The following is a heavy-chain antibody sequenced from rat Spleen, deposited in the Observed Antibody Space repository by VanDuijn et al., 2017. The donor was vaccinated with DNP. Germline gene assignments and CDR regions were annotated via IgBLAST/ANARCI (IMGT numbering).Heavy chain of an antibody. D-gene: IGHD1-9*01. V-gene: IGHV3-1*01. Sequence: EVQLQESGPGLVNPSQSLSLTCSVTGNSITSGYGWNWIRKFPGNKMEWMGYISYSGSTGYNPSLKSRISITRDTSKNQFFLQLNSVITEDTATYYCARTHYTYYGYNYRFDYWGQGVMVTVSS. CDR1: GNSITSGY. CDR2: ISYSGST. J-gene: IGHJ2*01. CDR3: ARTHYTYYGYNYRFDY.